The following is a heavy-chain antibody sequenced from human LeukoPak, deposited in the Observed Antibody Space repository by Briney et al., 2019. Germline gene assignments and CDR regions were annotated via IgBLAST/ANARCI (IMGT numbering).Heavy chain of an antibody. CDR3: AKGRGTTVTAAANY. J-gene: IGHJ4*02. CDR1: GFTFRNYW. CDR2: ISGTGGTT. D-gene: IGHD4-17*01. V-gene: IGHV3-23*01. Sequence: GGSLRLTCAASGFTFRNYWMSWVRQAPGKGLEWVSTISGTGGTTYYADSVKGRFTISRDNSKNTLFLQFNSLRADDTAVYYCAKGRGTTVTAAANYWGQGALVTVSS.